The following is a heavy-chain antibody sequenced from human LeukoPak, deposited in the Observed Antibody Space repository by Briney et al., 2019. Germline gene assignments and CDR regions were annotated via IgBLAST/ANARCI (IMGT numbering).Heavy chain of an antibody. D-gene: IGHD1-26*01. J-gene: IGHJ4*02. CDR2: ISSSSSYI. CDR3: ARGGSGNFYY. Sequence: GGSLRLSCAASGXTFSSYSMNWVRQAPGKGLEWVSSISSSSSYIYYADSVKGRFTISRDNAKNSLYLQMTSLRAEDTAVYYCARGGSGNFYYWGQGTLVTVSS. CDR1: GXTFSSYS. V-gene: IGHV3-21*01.